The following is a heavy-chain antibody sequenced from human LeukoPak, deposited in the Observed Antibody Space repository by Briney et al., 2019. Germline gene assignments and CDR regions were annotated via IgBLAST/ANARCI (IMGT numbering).Heavy chain of an antibody. CDR2: INSDGSST. V-gene: IGHV3-74*01. J-gene: IGHJ4*02. CDR1: GFTLSLYW. D-gene: IGHD5-18*01. CDR3: ARGGGYSYGYLDY. Sequence: GGSLRLSCAASGFTLSLYWMHWVRQAPGKGLVWVSRINSDGSSTSYADSVKGRFTISRDNAKNTLYLQMNSLRAEDTAVYYCARGGGYSYGYLDYWGQGTQVTVSS.